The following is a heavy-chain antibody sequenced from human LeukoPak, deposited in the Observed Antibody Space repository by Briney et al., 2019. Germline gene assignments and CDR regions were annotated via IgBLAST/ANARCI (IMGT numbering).Heavy chain of an antibody. CDR3: ARRAGSGSTKVFDI. CDR1: GGSISATNYY. D-gene: IGHD3-10*01. J-gene: IGHJ3*02. V-gene: IGHV4-39*01. CDR2: IHYSGST. Sequence: SETLSLTCTVSGGSISATNYYWGWIRQPPGKGLEWIGSIHYSGSTYYNPSLKSRVTISVDTPKNQFSLKLSSVTAADTAVYYCARRAGSGSTKVFDIWGQGTMVTVSS.